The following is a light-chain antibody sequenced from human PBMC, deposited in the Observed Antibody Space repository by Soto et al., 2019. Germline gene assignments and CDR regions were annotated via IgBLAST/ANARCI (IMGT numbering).Light chain of an antibody. CDR2: KVS. Sequence: VVLTQSPLSQPVTLGQPASISCRSGQSLLHSDGNTYLSWSQQRPGHSPRHLIYKVSDRDSGVPDRFSGSGSGTDFTLKISRVEAEDIGVYYCMQGSHWPWTFGQGTKMEIK. CDR3: MQGSHWPWT. V-gene: IGKV2-30*02. CDR1: QSLLHSDGNTY. J-gene: IGKJ1*01.